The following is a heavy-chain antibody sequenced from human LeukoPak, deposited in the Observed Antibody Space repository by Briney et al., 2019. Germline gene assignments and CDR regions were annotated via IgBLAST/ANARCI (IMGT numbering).Heavy chain of an antibody. V-gene: IGHV1-18*01. Sequence: ASVKVSCKASGYTFTSYGISWVRQAPGQGLEWMGWISAYNGNTSYAQKLQGRVTITADESTSTAYMELSSLRSEDTAVYYCARVAGLKGRWGYYGDNPGGDWLGPWGQGTLVTVSS. CDR2: ISAYNGNT. J-gene: IGHJ5*02. CDR3: ARVAGLKGRWGYYGDNPGGDWLGP. D-gene: IGHD4-17*01. CDR1: GYTFTSYG.